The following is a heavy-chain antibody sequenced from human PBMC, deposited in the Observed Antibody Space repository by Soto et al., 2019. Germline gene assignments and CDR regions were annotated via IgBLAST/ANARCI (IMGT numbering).Heavy chain of an antibody. Sequence: QVQLQESGPGLVKPSQTLSLTCTVSGGSISSGGYYWSWIRQHPGKGLEWIGYIYYSGSTYYNPSLKSRVTISVDTSKNQFSLKLSSVTAADTAVYYCARGNYDYVWGSYRPPEPLPDDYWGQGTLVTVSS. D-gene: IGHD3-16*02. V-gene: IGHV4-31*03. CDR1: GGSISSGGYY. CDR3: ARGNYDYVWGSYRPPEPLPDDY. J-gene: IGHJ4*02. CDR2: IYYSGST.